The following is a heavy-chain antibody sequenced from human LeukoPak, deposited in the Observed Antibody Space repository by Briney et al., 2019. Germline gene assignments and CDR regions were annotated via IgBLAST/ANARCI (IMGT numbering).Heavy chain of an antibody. J-gene: IGHJ4*02. D-gene: IGHD2-8*01. CDR2: INPNSGGT. Sequence: GASVKVSCKASGYTFTGYYMHWVRQAPGQGLEWMAWINPNSGGTNYAQKFQGRVTMTRDTSISTAYMELSRLRSDDTAVYYCARRAYCTNGVCYTGGVDYWGQGTLVTVSS. CDR3: ARRAYCTNGVCYTGGVDY. CDR1: GYTFTGYY. V-gene: IGHV1-2*02.